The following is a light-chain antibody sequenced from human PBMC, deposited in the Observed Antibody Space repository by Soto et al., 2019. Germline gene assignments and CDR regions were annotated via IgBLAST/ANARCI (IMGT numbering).Light chain of an antibody. J-gene: IGLJ7*01. CDR1: TSDIGSYNL. CDR3: CSYSGSSTYWV. CDR2: DVR. V-gene: IGLV2-23*02. Sequence: QSVLTQPASVSGSPGQSITISCTGSTSDIGSYNLVSWYQQHPGKAPKLIIYDVRKRPSGVSDRFSGSKSGNTASLTISGLQAEDEAHFFCCSYSGSSTYWVFGGGTQLTVL.